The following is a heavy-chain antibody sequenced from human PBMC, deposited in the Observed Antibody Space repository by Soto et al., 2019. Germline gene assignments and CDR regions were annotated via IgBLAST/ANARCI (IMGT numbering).Heavy chain of an antibody. V-gene: IGHV1-69*02. J-gene: IGHJ3*02. CDR1: GGTFSSYT. D-gene: IGHD2-15*01. CDR2: IIPILGIA. Sequence: QVQLVQSGAEVKKPGSSVKVSCKASGGTFSSYTISWVRQAPGQGLEWMGRIIPILGIANYAQKFQGRVTITADKSTSTDYMELSSLRSEDTAVYYCARAIREVADDDAFDIWGQGTMVTVSS. CDR3: ARAIREVADDDAFDI.